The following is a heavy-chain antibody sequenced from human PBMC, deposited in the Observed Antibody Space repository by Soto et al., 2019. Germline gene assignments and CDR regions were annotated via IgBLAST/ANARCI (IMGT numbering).Heavy chain of an antibody. Sequence: PGGSLRLSCAASGFTFSSYSVNWVRQAPGKGLEWVSSISSSSSYIYYADSVKGRFTISRDNAKNPLYLQMNSLRAEDTAVYYCARFGELLSRYYYYGMDVWGQGTTVTVSS. V-gene: IGHV3-21*01. J-gene: IGHJ6*02. D-gene: IGHD3-10*01. CDR3: ARFGELLSRYYYYGMDV. CDR2: ISSSSSYI. CDR1: GFTFSSYS.